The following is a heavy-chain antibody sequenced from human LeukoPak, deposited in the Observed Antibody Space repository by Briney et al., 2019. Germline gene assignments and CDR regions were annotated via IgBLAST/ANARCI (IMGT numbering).Heavy chain of an antibody. D-gene: IGHD5-12*01. Sequence: ECLRLSCVPPVFTATSNYISCVRQAPGKWRGWDSFIFSGVSTNTAASLKARFTISRDNSQNTVYLQMNSLRAEDRAEDYCARESRETTDIVATKGFDYWGQGTLVTVS. J-gene: IGHJ4*02. CDR2: IFSGVST. CDR1: VFTATSNY. V-gene: IGHV3-66*02. CDR3: ARESRETTDIVATKGFDY.